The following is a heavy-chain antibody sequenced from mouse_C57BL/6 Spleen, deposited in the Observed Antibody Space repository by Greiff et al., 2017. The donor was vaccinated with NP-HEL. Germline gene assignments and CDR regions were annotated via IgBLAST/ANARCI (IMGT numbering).Heavy chain of an antibody. CDR3: ARNRDSNYGYAMDY. CDR1: GFSLTSYG. CDR2: IWSGGST. V-gene: IGHV2-2*01. Sequence: VQLKQSGPGLVQPSQSLSITCTVSGFSLTSYGVHWVRQSPGKGLEWLGVIWSGGSTDYNAAFISRLSISKDNSKSQVFLKMNRLQADDTAIYYCARNRDSNYGYAMDYWGQGTSVTVSS. D-gene: IGHD2-5*01. J-gene: IGHJ4*01.